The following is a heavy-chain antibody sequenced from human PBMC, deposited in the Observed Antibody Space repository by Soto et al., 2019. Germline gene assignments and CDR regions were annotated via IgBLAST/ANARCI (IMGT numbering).Heavy chain of an antibody. V-gene: IGHV2-5*02. CDR2: IYWDDDK. CDR1: GFSLSTSGVG. Sequence: QITLKESGPTLVKPTQTLTLTCTFSGFSLSTSGVGVSWIRQPPGKALEWLALIYWDDDKRYSPSLKSRLTITKDTSKNQAVLTMTNMDPVDTATYYCARHTRDIGGTYSFDYCGQGTLVTVSS. D-gene: IGHD3-16*01. J-gene: IGHJ4*02. CDR3: ARHTRDIGGTYSFDY.